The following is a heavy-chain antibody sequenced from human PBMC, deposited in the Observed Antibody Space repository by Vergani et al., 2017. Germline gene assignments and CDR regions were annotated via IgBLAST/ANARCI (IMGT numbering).Heavy chain of an antibody. J-gene: IGHJ5*02. D-gene: IGHD6-19*01. CDR2: IYYSGST. V-gene: IGHV4-39*01. CDR1: GASIRSSNYY. Sequence: QLQLQESGPGLVKPSATLSLTCSVSGASIRSSNYYWGWIRQPPGKGLELIASIYYSGSTYYNPSLKSRVTISVDTSKNQFSLKLISVTAADTAVYFCAKHSTVEWLVKLGWIDPWGQGILVTVSS. CDR3: AKHSTVEWLVKLGWIDP.